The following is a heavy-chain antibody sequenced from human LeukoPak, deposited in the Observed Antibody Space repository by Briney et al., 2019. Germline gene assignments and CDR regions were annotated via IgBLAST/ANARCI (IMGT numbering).Heavy chain of an antibody. CDR2: INPNSGGT. D-gene: IGHD3-22*01. CDR3: ARVTDDSSGYYYDY. CDR1: GYTFTGYY. J-gene: IGHJ4*02. V-gene: IGHV1-2*02. Sequence: GASVKVSCKASGYTFTGYYMHWVRQAPGQGLEWMGWINPNSGGTNYAQKFQGRVTMTRDTSISTAYMELSGLRSDDTAVYYCARVTDDSSGYYYDYWGQGTLVTVSS.